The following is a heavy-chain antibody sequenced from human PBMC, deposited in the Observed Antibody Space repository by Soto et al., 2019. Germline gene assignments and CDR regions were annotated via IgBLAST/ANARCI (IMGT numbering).Heavy chain of an antibody. D-gene: IGHD2-15*01. Sequence: ASVKVSCKASGYTFTSYDINWVRQATGQGLEWMGWMNPNSGNTGYAQKFQGRVTMTRNTSISTAYMELSSLRSEDTAVYYCASGLGTIVVVAAARYYEHWGQGTLVTVSS. CDR3: ASGLGTIVVVAAARYYEH. J-gene: IGHJ1*01. CDR2: MNPNSGNT. V-gene: IGHV1-8*01. CDR1: GYTFTSYD.